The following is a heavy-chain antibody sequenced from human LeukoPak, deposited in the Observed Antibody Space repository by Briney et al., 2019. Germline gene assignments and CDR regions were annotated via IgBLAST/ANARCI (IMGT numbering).Heavy chain of an antibody. J-gene: IGHJ4*02. V-gene: IGHV3-7*01. CDR3: ARFDPGGFDY. CDR1: VFTFSRYW. D-gene: IGHD3-9*01. Sequence: PGGCLRLSCAASVFTFSRYWMSWVRQAPGKGLEWVANIKQDGSEKYYVDSVKGRFTISRDTAQNSLYMQMKTQRAEDTAVYYCARFDPGGFDYGGQGTLVTVSS. CDR2: IKQDGSEK.